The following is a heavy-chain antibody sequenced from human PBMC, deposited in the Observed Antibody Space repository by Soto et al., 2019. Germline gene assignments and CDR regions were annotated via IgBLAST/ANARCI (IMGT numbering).Heavy chain of an antibody. J-gene: IGHJ4*02. CDR1: VFDFNTYS. CDR3: EERRHYDILHGYYGFEY. V-gene: IGHV3-48*02. Sequence: PGWSXRLSCLSSVFDFNTYSINLFRQAPGKGLEWLEFINGRGNTIYYADSVKGRLTVSRENAKRSLYLQMNSMRDEETDVYFCEERRHYDILHGYYGFEYWGQGSLVTVSS. D-gene: IGHD3-9*01. CDR2: INGRGNTI.